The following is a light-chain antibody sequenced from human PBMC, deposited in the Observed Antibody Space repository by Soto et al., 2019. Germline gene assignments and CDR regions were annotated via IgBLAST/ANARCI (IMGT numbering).Light chain of an antibody. CDR1: QSLVHSDGHTY. J-gene: IGKJ1*01. CDR3: MQATHSTST. Sequence: DIVMTQTPLSSPVTLGQPASISCRSSQSLVHSDGHTYLGWFQHRPGQPPRRLIYRVSDRVSGVPDRFSGSGAGTDFTLTISRVEAEDVGVYYCMQATHSTSTFGQGTKVEIK. CDR2: RVS. V-gene: IGKV2-24*01.